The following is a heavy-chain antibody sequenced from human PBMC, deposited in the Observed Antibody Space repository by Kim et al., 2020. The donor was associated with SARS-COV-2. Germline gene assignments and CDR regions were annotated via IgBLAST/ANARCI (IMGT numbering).Heavy chain of an antibody. D-gene: IGHD2-15*01. CDR2: TYYRSKWST. Sequence: SQTLSLTCAVSGDSVSSIHATWNWVRQSPSRGLEWLGLTYYRSKWSTEYAPSVRSRVAITADTSKNQFSLQLTSVTVEDTAVYFCARQTSGALDYSGQG. V-gene: IGHV6-1*01. J-gene: IGHJ4*02. CDR1: GDSVSSIHAT. CDR3: ARQTSGALDY.